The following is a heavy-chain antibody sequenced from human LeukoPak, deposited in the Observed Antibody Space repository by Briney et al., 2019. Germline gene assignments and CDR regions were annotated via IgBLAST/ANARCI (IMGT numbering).Heavy chain of an antibody. Sequence: PSETLSLTCTVSGGSISSYYWSWIRQPAGKGLEWIGRIYTSGSTNYNPSLKSRVTMSVDTSKNQFSLKLSSVTAADTAVYYCASPAPRHYGGNSVGDYYYGMGVWGQGTTVTVSS. V-gene: IGHV4-4*07. J-gene: IGHJ6*02. CDR3: ASPAPRHYGGNSVGDYYYGMGV. D-gene: IGHD4-23*01. CDR1: GGSISSYY. CDR2: IYTSGST.